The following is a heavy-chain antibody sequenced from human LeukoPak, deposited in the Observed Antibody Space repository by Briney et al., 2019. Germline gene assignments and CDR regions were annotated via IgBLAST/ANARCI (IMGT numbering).Heavy chain of an antibody. CDR2: IRTQANNDAT. D-gene: IGHD3-9*01. J-gene: IGHJ5*02. Sequence: GGSLRLSCAASGFTFSDSAMHWVRQASGKGLEWLGRIRTQANNDATAYGASVKGRFIISRDDSRNTAYLQMNSLKTEDRAVYYCAGDYNSLTGLNHWGQGTLVTVSS. V-gene: IGHV3-73*01. CDR3: AGDYNSLTGLNH. CDR1: GFTFSDSA.